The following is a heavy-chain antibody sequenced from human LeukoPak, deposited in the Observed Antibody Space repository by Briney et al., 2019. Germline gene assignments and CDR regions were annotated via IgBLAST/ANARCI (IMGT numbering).Heavy chain of an antibody. CDR3: ARGRGTSGSTRDFYYYYYMDV. D-gene: IGHD2-15*01. V-gene: IGHV1-18*01. CDR2: ISAYNGNT. Sequence: ASVKVSCKASGYTFTSYGISWVRQAPGQGLEWMGWISAYNGNTNYAQKLQGRVTMTTDTSTSTAYMELRSLRSDDTAVYYCARGRGTSGSTRDFYYYYYMDVWGTGTTVTVSS. J-gene: IGHJ6*03. CDR1: GYTFTSYG.